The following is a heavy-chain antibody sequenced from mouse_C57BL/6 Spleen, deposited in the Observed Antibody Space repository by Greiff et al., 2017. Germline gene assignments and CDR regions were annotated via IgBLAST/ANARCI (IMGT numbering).Heavy chain of an antibody. D-gene: IGHD2-1*01. V-gene: IGHV5-4*01. CDR2: ISDGGSYT. CDR1: GFTFSSYA. CDR3: ARDKDYGNSLFDY. Sequence: EVQGVESGGGLVKPGGSLKLSCAASGFTFSSYAMSWVRQTPEKRLEWVATISDGGSYTYYPDNVKGRFTISRDNAKNNLYLQMSHLKSEDTAMYYCARDKDYGNSLFDYWGQGTTLTVSS. J-gene: IGHJ2*01.